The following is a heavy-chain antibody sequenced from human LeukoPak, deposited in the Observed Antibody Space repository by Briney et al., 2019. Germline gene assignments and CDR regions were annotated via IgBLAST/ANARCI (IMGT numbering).Heavy chain of an antibody. CDR3: ARHISYYYDSSGYYYNYYYYYYMDV. CDR1: GFTFSSYE. V-gene: IGHV3-48*03. CDR2: ISSSGSTI. J-gene: IGHJ6*03. Sequence: GGSLRLSCAASGFTFSSYEMNWVRQAPGKGLEWVSYISSSGSTIYYADSVKGRFTISRDNAKNSLYLQMNSLRAEDTAVYYCARHISYYYDSSGYYYNYYYYYYMDVWGKGTTVTVSS. D-gene: IGHD3-22*01.